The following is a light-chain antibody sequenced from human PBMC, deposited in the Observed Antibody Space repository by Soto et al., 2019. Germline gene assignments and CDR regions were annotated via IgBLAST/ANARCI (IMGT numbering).Light chain of an antibody. CDR3: CSYAASSALWV. CDR1: SSNIGFNA. CDR2: EGS. J-gene: IGLJ3*02. Sequence: QSVLTQPPSASGTPGQRVTLSCSGSSSNIGFNAVNWYQQLPGTAPKLMIYEGSKRPSGVSNRFSGSKSGDTASLTISGLQAEDEANYYCCSYAASSALWVFGGGTKVTVL. V-gene: IGLV2-23*01.